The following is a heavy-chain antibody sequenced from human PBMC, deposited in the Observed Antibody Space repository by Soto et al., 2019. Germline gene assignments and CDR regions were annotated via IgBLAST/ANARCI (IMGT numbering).Heavy chain of an antibody. J-gene: IGHJ4*02. CDR2: ISYDGSNK. CDR3: ARDGPLRYFDS. Sequence: QVQLVESGGGVVQPGRSLRLSCAASGFTFSSYAMHWVRQAPGKGLEWVAVISYDGSNKYYADSVKGRFTISKDNSKNPLYLQMTRLRAEDTPVYYCARDGPLRYFDSWGQGTLVPVSS. CDR1: GFTFSSYA. D-gene: IGHD3-9*01. V-gene: IGHV3-30-3*01.